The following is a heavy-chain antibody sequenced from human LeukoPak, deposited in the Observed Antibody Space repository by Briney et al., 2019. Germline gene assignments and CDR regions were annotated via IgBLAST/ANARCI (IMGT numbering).Heavy chain of an antibody. V-gene: IGHV1-18*01. CDR3: ARFGLRSLRDGYNFNAFDI. CDR2: INTYNGNT. Sequence: ASVKVSCKGSGYILANYGLHWVRQAPGQGLEWMGWINTYNGNTKYAQNLQGRVTMTSDTSTNTAYMELRGLRSEDTAVYYCARFGLRSLRDGYNFNAFDIWGQGTMVTVSS. D-gene: IGHD5-24*01. J-gene: IGHJ3*02. CDR1: GYILANYG.